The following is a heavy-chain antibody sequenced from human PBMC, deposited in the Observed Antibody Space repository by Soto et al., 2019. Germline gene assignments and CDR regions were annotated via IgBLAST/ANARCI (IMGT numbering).Heavy chain of an antibody. CDR1: GFTFSSYA. J-gene: IGHJ4*02. V-gene: IGHV3-30-3*01. CDR2: ISYDGSNK. Sequence: QVQLVESGGGVVQPGRSLRLSCAASGFTFSSYAMHWVRQAPGKGLEWVAVISYDGSNKYYADSVKGRFTISRDNSKNPLYLQMNSLRAEDTAVYYCARDDYLDYWGQGTLVTVSS. CDR3: ARDDYLDY.